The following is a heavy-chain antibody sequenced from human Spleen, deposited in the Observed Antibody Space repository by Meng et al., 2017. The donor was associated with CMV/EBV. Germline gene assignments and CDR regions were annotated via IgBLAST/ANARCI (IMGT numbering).Heavy chain of an antibody. Sequence: GGSLRLSCAASGFIFSSYAMSWVRKAPGKGLEWVSGISSSGGSTYYADSVKGRFTISRDNSKNTLYLQMNSLRAEDTAKYYCAKSQTYYGSGSYSDYWGQGILVTVSS. CDR2: ISSSGGST. V-gene: IGHV3-23*01. J-gene: IGHJ4*02. CDR1: GFIFSSYA. D-gene: IGHD3-10*01. CDR3: AKSQTYYGSGSYSDY.